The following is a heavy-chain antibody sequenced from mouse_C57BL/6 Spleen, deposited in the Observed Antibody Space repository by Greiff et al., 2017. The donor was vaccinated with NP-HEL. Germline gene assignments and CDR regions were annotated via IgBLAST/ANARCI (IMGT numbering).Heavy chain of an antibody. J-gene: IGHJ1*03. CDR3: ARPLYGSSFWYFDV. CDR2: ISGGGGNT. Sequence: EVQVVESGGGLVKPGGSLKLSCAASGFTFSSYTMSWVRQTPEKRLEWVATISGGGGNTYYPDSVKGRFTISRDNAKNTLYLQMSSLRSEDTALYYCARPLYGSSFWYFDVWGTGTTVTVSS. V-gene: IGHV5-9*01. CDR1: GFTFSSYT. D-gene: IGHD1-1*01.